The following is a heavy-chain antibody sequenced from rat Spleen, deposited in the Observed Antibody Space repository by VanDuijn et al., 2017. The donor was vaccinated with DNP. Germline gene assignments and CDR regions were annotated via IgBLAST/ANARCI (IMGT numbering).Heavy chain of an antibody. V-gene: IGHV5-31*01. J-gene: IGHJ2*01. Sequence: EVQLVESGGGPVQPGGSLKVSCVASGFIFSNYWMTWIRQAPGKGLEWVASITKTGDITYYSDSVQGRFSLSRDNAKSTLYLEMTSLRSEDTATYYCARQDPFDYWGQGVMVTVSS. CDR3: ARQDPFDY. CDR2: ITKTGDIT. CDR1: GFIFSNYW.